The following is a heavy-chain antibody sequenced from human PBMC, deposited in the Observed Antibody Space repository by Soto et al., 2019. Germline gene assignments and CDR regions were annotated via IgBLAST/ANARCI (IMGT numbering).Heavy chain of an antibody. CDR1: GFTVSSNY. Sequence: EVQLVESGGGLVQPGGSLRHSCAASGFTVSSNYMSWLRQAPGKGLEWVSVIYSGGSTYYADSVKGGFTISRDNSKNTLYLQMNSLRAEDTPVYYCARDMVRGMDVWGQGTTVTVSS. J-gene: IGHJ6*02. V-gene: IGHV3-66*01. D-gene: IGHD3-10*01. CDR3: ARDMVRGMDV. CDR2: IYSGGST.